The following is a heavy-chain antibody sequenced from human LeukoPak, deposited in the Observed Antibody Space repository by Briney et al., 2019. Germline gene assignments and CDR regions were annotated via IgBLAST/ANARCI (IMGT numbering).Heavy chain of an antibody. Sequence: ASVKVSCKASGGTFSSYAISWVRQAPGQGLEWMGWISAYNGNTNYAQKLQGRVTMTTDTSTSTAYMELRSLRSDDTAVYYCAREGYSSSWYRPYYYYYYYMDVWGKGTTVTVSS. J-gene: IGHJ6*03. CDR1: GGTFSSYA. CDR2: ISAYNGNT. V-gene: IGHV1-18*01. CDR3: AREGYSSSWYRPYYYYYYYMDV. D-gene: IGHD6-13*01.